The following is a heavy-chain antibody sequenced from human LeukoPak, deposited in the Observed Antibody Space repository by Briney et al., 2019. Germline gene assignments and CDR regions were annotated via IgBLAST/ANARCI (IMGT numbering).Heavy chain of an antibody. V-gene: IGHV3-30*18. Sequence: PGRSLRLSCAASGFTFSSYGMHWVRQAPGKGLEWVAVISYDGSNKYYADSVKGRFTISRDNSKNTLYLQMNSLRAEDTAVYYCAKDPRGGAPNYYMDVWGKGTTVTVSS. CDR2: ISYDGSNK. J-gene: IGHJ6*03. CDR3: AKDPRGGAPNYYMDV. CDR1: GFTFSSYG. D-gene: IGHD2-21*01.